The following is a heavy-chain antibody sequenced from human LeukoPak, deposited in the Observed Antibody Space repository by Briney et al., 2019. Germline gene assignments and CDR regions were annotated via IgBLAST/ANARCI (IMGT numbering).Heavy chain of an antibody. CDR1: GFTFDDYA. Sequence: GGSLRLSSAASGFTFDDYAMHWVRQAPGKGLEWVSLISWDGGSTYYADSVKGRFTISRDNSKNSLYLQMNSLRAEDTALYYCAKDSSGYYWDYWGQGTLVTVSS. J-gene: IGHJ4*02. V-gene: IGHV3-43D*03. D-gene: IGHD3-22*01. CDR3: AKDSSGYYWDY. CDR2: ISWDGGST.